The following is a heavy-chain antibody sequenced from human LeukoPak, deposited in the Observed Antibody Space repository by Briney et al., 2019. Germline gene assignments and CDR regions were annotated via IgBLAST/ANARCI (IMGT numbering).Heavy chain of an antibody. J-gene: IGHJ4*02. CDR1: GSTVSSNC. CDR2: ISSSSSYI. D-gene: IGHD6-19*01. CDR3: AKDEDSGWYYVFDY. Sequence: GGSLRLSFAASGSTVSSNCMSWVRQAPGKGLEWVSSISSSSSYIYYADSVKGRFTISRDNARNSLYLQMNSLRAEDTAVYYCAKDEDSGWYYVFDYWGQGTLVTVSS. V-gene: IGHV3-21*04.